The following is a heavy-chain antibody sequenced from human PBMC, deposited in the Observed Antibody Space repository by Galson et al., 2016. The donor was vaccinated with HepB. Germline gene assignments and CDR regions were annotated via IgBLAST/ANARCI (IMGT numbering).Heavy chain of an antibody. CDR1: GYTFTSYN. D-gene: IGHD3-16*01. CDR3: ARLAVSDAVGDDYFDS. V-gene: IGHV7-4-1*02. CDR2: INPNTGKP. J-gene: IGHJ4*02. Sequence: SVKVSCKASGYTFTSYNLNWVRQAPGQGLEWMGWINPNTGKPTYAQNFTGRFVFSLDTSVSTAYLQISGLKAEDTAVYFCARLAVSDAVGDDYFDSWGQGTLVTVSS.